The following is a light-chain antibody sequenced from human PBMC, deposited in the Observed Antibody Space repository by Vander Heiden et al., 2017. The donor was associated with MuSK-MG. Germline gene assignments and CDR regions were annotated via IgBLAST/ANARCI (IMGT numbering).Light chain of an antibody. V-gene: IGKV1-39*01. Sequence: DIQMTQPPSSLSASVGDRVTITCRASQSISSYLNWYQQKPGKAPKLLIYAASSLQSGVPSRFSGSGSGTDFTLTISSLQPEDFATYYCQQSYSTSKLTFGGGTKVEIK. J-gene: IGKJ4*01. CDR1: QSISSY. CDR2: AAS. CDR3: QQSYSTSKLT.